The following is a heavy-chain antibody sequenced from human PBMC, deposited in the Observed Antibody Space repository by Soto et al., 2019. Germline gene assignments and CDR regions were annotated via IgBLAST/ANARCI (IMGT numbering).Heavy chain of an antibody. CDR2: INHSGST. CDR1: GGSFSGYY. CDR3: ARGLGVRGVIDYGMDV. V-gene: IGHV4-34*01. D-gene: IGHD3-10*01. Sequence: PSETLSLTCAVYGGSFSGYYWSWIRQPPGKGLEWIGEINHSGSTNYNPSLKSRVTISVDTSKNQFSLKLSSVTAADTAVYYCARGLGVRGVIDYGMDVWGQGTTVTVSS. J-gene: IGHJ6*02.